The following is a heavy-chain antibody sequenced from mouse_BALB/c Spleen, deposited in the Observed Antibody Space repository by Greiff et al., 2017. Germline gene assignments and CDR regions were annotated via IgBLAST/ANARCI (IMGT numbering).Heavy chain of an antibody. CDR3: ARSYGYDNYYAMDY. J-gene: IGHJ4*01. V-gene: IGHV14-3*02. CDR2: IDPANGNT. CDR1: GFNIKDTY. Sequence: VQLQQSGAELVKPGASVKLSCTASGFNIKDTYMHWVKQRPEQGLEWIGRIDPANGNTKYDPKFQGKATITADTSSNTAYLQLSSLTSEDTAVYYCARSYGYDNYYAMDYWGQGTSVTVSS. D-gene: IGHD2-2*01.